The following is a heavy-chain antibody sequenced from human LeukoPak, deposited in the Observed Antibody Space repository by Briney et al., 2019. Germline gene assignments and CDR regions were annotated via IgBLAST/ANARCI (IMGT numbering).Heavy chain of an antibody. CDR2: IIPILGIA. CDR3: AKGLEWLGLTIAYYGMDV. Sequence: SVKVSCKASGGTFSSYAISWVRQAPGQGLEWMGRIIPILGIANYAQKFQGRVTITADKSTSTAYMELSSLRSEDTAVYYCAKGLEWLGLTIAYYGMDVWGQGTTVTVS. V-gene: IGHV1-69*04. J-gene: IGHJ6*02. CDR1: GGTFSSYA. D-gene: IGHD3-3*01.